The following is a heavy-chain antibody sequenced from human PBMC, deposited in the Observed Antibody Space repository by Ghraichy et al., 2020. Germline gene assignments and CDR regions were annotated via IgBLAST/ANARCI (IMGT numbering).Heavy chain of an antibody. CDR2: IYYSGST. CDR1: GGSISSYY. J-gene: IGHJ6*02. V-gene: IGHV4-59*01. D-gene: IGHD4/OR15-4a*01. Sequence: SETLSLTCTVSGGSISSYYWSWIRQPPGKGLEWIGYIYYSGSTNYNPSLKSRVTISVDTSKNQFSLKLSSVTAADTAVYYCARVNRLWGTYYYYYGMDVWGQGTTVTVSS. CDR3: ARVNRLWGTYYYYYGMDV.